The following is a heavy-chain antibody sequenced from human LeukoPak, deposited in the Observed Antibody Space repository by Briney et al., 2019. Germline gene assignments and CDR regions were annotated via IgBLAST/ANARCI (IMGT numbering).Heavy chain of an antibody. J-gene: IGHJ4*02. Sequence: GGSLRLSCAASGFTFNSYVMRWVRQAPGKGLEWVSAINGGGGNTYYAHSVKGRFTISRDNSKNMLYLQMNSLRADDTAIYYCAKSVVVIPFRFDDWGQGALVTVSS. CDR2: INGGGGNT. V-gene: IGHV3-23*01. CDR1: GFTFNSYV. CDR3: AKSVVVIPFRFDD. D-gene: IGHD2-15*01.